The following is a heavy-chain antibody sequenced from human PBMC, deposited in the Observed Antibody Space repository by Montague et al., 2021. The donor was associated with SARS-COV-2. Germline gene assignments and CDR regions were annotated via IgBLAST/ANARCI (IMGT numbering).Heavy chain of an antibody. J-gene: IGHJ3*02. V-gene: IGHV4-31*03. D-gene: IGHD2-21*02. CDR3: ARIFCGGDCDGSGVFDI. CDR1: GYSIDSGGYF. Sequence: TLSLTCTVSGYSIDSGGYFWSWLRQHPGKGLEWIGFIYYSGSADYNPSLESRVTISVDTSKNQFSLKLSPVTAADTAVYYCARIFCGGDCDGSGVFDIWGQGTLVTVSS. CDR2: IYYSGSA.